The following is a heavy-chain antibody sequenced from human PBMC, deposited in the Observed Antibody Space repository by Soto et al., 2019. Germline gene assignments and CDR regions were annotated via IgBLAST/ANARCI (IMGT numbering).Heavy chain of an antibody. V-gene: IGHV4-59*01. Sequence: TLSLTCTVSGGSISSYYWSWIRQPPGKGLEWIGYIYYSGSTNYNPSLKSRVTISVDTSKNQFSLKLSSVTAADTAVYYCARVGLGGWFDPWGQGTLVTVSS. CDR2: IYYSGST. CDR1: GGSISSYY. J-gene: IGHJ5*02. CDR3: ARVGLGGWFDP. D-gene: IGHD3-16*01.